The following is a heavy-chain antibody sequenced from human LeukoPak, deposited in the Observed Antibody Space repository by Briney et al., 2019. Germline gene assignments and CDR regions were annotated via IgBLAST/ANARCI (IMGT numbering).Heavy chain of an antibody. CDR1: GGSISSSSYY. V-gene: IGHV4-39*07. D-gene: IGHD2-2*01. CDR2: IYYSGST. CDR3: ARDRAIIGYCSSTSCSNWFDP. Sequence: SETLSLTYTVSGGSISSSSYYWGWIRQPPGKGLEWIGSIYYSGSTYYNPSLKSRVTISVDTSKNQFSLKLSSVTAADTAVYYCARDRAIIGYCSSTSCSNWFDPWGQGTLVTVSS. J-gene: IGHJ5*02.